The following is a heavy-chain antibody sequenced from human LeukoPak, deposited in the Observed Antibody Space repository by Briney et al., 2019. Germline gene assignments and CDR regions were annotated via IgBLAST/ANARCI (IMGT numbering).Heavy chain of an antibody. J-gene: IGHJ4*02. CDR3: ARGGLRYFDWLDY. Sequence: PGRSLRLSCAASGFTFSSYAMHWVRQAPGKGLEWVAVISYDGSNKYYADSVKGRFTISRDNSKNTLYLQMNSLRAEDTAVYYCARGGLRYFDWLDYWGQGTLVTVSS. D-gene: IGHD3-9*01. CDR2: ISYDGSNK. CDR1: GFTFSSYA. V-gene: IGHV3-30-3*01.